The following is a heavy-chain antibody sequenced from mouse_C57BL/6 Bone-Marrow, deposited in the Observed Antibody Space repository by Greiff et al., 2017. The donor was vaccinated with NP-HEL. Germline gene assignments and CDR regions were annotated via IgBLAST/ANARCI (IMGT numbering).Heavy chain of an antibody. V-gene: IGHV1-81*01. D-gene: IGHD2-12*01. CDR1: GYTFTRYG. J-gene: IGHJ2*01. Sequence: VQLQQSGAELARPGASVKMSCKASGYTFTRYGISWVKQSTGQGLEWIGEINPRSGNTYYNEKFKGKATLTADKSSSTAYMELRSLTSEDSAVYFVARLYPYYWGQGTTLTVSS. CDR2: INPRSGNT. CDR3: ARLYPYY.